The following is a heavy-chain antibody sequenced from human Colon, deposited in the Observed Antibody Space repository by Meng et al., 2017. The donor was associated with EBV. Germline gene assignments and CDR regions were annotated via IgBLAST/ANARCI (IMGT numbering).Heavy chain of an antibody. V-gene: IGHV4-39*07. J-gene: IGHJ4*02. CDR2: INSNWNT. D-gene: IGHD3-16*01. Sequence: QLRLQGSGPGLVKPSEPLSLTCIVAGDSVSDTNHFWGWVRQAPGKGLEWVGSINSNWNTYSNPSLTSRVTMSLDTSKNQFSLKLSSVTAADTAVYYCVRVRGDFDYWGQGTLVTVSS. CDR1: GDSVSDTNHF. CDR3: VRVRGDFDY.